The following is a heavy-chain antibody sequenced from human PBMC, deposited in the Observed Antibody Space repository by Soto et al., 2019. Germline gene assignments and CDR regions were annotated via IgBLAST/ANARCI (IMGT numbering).Heavy chain of an antibody. Sequence: QGQSLQSGDEVKTPGASVRVSCRASGYPFTSYGISWVRQAPGQGLEWVAWISAYNGNRDIAQKMQGRVTMPLEKSTGTAHMELGDLTSADTAVYYSARGHIVAWILDAFEIWGQETNVTVSS. V-gene: IGHV1-18*01. CDR2: ISAYNGNR. D-gene: IGHD5-12*01. CDR1: GYPFTSYG. CDR3: ARGHIVAWILDAFEI. J-gene: IGHJ3*02.